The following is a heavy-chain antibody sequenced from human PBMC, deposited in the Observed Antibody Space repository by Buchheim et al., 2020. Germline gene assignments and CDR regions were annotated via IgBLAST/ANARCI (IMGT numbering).Heavy chain of an antibody. D-gene: IGHD3-9*01. CDR2: IYYSGST. V-gene: IGHV4-39*01. Sequence: QLQLQESGPGLVKPSETLSLTCTVSGGSITSSSYYWGWIRQPPGKGLEWSGSIYYSGSTYYSPSLKSRVTISVDTSKNQFSLKLSSVIAADTAVYYCARAPRSDDFDWLSGFDYWGQGTL. J-gene: IGHJ4*02. CDR1: GGSITSSSYY. CDR3: ARAPRSDDFDWLSGFDY.